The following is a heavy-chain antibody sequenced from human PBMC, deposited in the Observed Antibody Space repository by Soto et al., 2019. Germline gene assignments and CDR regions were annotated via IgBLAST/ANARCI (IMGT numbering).Heavy chain of an antibody. Sequence: SETLSLTCTVSGGSISSYYWSWIRQPPGKGLEWIGYIYYSGSTNYNPSLKSRVTISVDTSKNQFSLKLSSVTAADTAVYYCATQTPRVYHFDYWGQGTLVTVSS. CDR1: GGSISSYY. CDR3: ATQTPRVYHFDY. CDR2: IYYSGST. D-gene: IGHD2-8*01. J-gene: IGHJ4*02. V-gene: IGHV4-59*01.